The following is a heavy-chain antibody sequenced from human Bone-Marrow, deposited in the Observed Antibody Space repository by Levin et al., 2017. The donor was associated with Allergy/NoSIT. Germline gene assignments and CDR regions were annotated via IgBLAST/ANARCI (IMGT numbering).Heavy chain of an antibody. Sequence: ASVKVSCAASGFTFSSYWMSWVRQAPGKGLEWVANIKHDGSERYSADSVKGRFTISRDNARNSLFLQMNSLRAEDTALYYCARDPRPTGSSYGYDYWGQGTLVTVSS. CDR1: GFTFSSYW. CDR2: IKHDGSER. D-gene: IGHD5-18*01. V-gene: IGHV3-7*01. J-gene: IGHJ4*02. CDR3: ARDPRPTGSSYGYDY.